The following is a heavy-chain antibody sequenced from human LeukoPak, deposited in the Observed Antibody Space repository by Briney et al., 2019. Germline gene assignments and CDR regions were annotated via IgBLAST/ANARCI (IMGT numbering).Heavy chain of an antibody. J-gene: IGHJ3*02. CDR3: ARPLTSSWNDAFDI. CDR1: GFTFSSYG. Sequence: PGRSLRLSCAASGFTFSSYGMHWVRQAPGKGLEWVSGISWNSGSIDYADSVKGRFTISRDNAKNFLYLQMNSLRAEDTALYYCARPLTSSWNDAFDIWGQGTVVTVSS. CDR2: ISWNSGSI. D-gene: IGHD6-13*01. V-gene: IGHV3-9*01.